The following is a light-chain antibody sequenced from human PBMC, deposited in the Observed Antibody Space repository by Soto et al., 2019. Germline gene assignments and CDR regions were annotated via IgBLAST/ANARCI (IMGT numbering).Light chain of an antibody. CDR3: QQYGSSSWT. CDR1: QSISSSY. Sequence: EIALTQSPGTLSLSPGDRATLSCRASQSISSSYLAWYQQRPGQAPRLLIYGASSRATGIPDRFSGSGSETDFTLTISRLEPEDFAVYYCQQYGSSSWTFGQGTKVDIK. CDR2: GAS. V-gene: IGKV3-20*01. J-gene: IGKJ1*01.